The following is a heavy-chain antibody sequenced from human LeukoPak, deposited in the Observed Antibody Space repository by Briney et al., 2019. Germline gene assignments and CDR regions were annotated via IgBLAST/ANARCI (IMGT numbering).Heavy chain of an antibody. CDR1: GFTFSTYA. CDR2: IYRGDNT. D-gene: IGHD6-13*01. CDR3: ARGGARQQLVENYFDH. V-gene: IGHV3-53*01. Sequence: GGSLRLSCAASGFTFSTYAMSWVRQAPGKGLEWVSVIYRGDNTYYAASVKGRFTVSRDNSKNTLFLQMNSLRAEDTAVYYCARGGARQQLVENYFDHWGRGTLVTVSS. J-gene: IGHJ4*02.